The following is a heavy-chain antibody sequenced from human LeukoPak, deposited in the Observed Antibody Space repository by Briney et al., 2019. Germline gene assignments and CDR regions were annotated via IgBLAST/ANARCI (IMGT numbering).Heavy chain of an antibody. CDR3: AREGSGGWEYFDY. CDR2: IYHSGSA. V-gene: IGHV4-30-2*01. J-gene: IGHJ4*02. CDR1: GGSISSGDYS. Sequence: SQTLSLTCTVSGGSISSGDYSWSWIRQPPGTGLEWIGYIYHSGSAYYNPSLKSRVTISVDTSKNQFSLKLSSVTAADTAVYYCAREGSGGWEYFDYWGQGTLVTVSS. D-gene: IGHD6-19*01.